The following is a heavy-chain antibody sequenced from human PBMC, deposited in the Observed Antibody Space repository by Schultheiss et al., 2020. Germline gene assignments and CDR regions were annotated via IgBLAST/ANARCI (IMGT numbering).Heavy chain of an antibody. CDR3: AKGTYQLFRGFDY. CDR2: ISYDGSNK. V-gene: IGHV3-30*18. Sequence: GGSLRLSCAASGFTFSSYGMHWVRQAPGKGLEWVAVISYDGSNKYYADSVKGRFTISRDNSKNTLYLQMNSLRAEDTAVYYCAKGTYQLFRGFDYWGQGTLVTVSS. D-gene: IGHD2-21*01. CDR1: GFTFSSYG. J-gene: IGHJ4*02.